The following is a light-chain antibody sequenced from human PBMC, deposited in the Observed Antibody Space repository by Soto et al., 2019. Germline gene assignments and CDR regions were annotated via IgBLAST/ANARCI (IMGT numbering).Light chain of an antibody. CDR2: GAS. V-gene: IGKV3-20*01. Sequence: EIVLTQSPGTLSLSPGERATLSCRASKSVSSSYLAWYQQKPVQAPRLLIYGASSRATGIPDRFSGSGSGTDFTLTISRLEPEDFAVYYCQQYGSSPKFGQGTKVEIK. J-gene: IGKJ1*01. CDR1: KSVSSSY. CDR3: QQYGSSPK.